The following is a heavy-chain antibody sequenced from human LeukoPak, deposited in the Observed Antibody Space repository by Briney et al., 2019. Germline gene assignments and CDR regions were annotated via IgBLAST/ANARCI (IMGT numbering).Heavy chain of an antibody. Sequence: GGSLRLSCAASGFPFSSYSMNWVRQAPGKGLEWVSSISTSSSYIYYADSVKGRFTISRDNAKNSLYLQMNSLRAEDTAVYYCARDFVTPGYFDYWGQGTLVTVSS. D-gene: IGHD4-23*01. V-gene: IGHV3-21*01. CDR3: ARDFVTPGYFDY. CDR2: ISTSSSYI. J-gene: IGHJ4*02. CDR1: GFPFSSYS.